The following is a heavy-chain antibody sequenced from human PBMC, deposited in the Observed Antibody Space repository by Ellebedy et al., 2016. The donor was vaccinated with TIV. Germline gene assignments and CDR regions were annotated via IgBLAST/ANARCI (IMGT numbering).Heavy chain of an antibody. J-gene: IGHJ3*02. V-gene: IGHV4-59*01. CDR3: ARVVWQQPVSYAFDI. CDR1: GGSISSYY. Sequence: MPGGSLRLSCTVSGGSISSYYWSWIRQPPGKGLEWIGYISYSGSTNHNPSLKSRVTISVDTSKNQFSLRLSSVTAADTAVYYCARVVWQQPVSYAFDIWGQGTMVTVSS. CDR2: ISYSGST. D-gene: IGHD6-13*01.